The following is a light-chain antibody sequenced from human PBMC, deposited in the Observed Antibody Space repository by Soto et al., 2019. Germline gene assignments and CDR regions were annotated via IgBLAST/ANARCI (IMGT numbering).Light chain of an antibody. CDR3: CSYAGSYTWV. CDR1: SRDVGDYNY. CDR2: DVS. V-gene: IGLV2-11*01. Sequence: QSALTQPRSVSGSPGQSVTISCSGTSRDVGDYNYVSWYQQHPGKAPKLMIYDVSKWPSGVPDRFSGSKSGNTASLTISGLQAEDEADYYCCSYAGSYTWVFGGGTQLTVL. J-gene: IGLJ3*02.